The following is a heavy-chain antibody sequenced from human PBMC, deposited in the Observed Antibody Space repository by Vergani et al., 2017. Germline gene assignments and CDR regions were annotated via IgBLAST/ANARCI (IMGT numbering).Heavy chain of an antibody. V-gene: IGHV3-48*01. CDR1: GFTFSSYS. CDR2: ISSSSSTI. D-gene: IGHD3-22*01. J-gene: IGHJ4*02. Sequence: EVQLVESGGGLVQPGGSLRLSCAASGFTFSSYSMNWVRQAPGKGLEWVSYISSSSSTIYYADSVKGRFTISRDNAKNSLYLQMNSLRAEDTAVYYCAREKYYYDSSGYYDYWGQGTLVTVSS. CDR3: AREKYYYDSSGYYDY.